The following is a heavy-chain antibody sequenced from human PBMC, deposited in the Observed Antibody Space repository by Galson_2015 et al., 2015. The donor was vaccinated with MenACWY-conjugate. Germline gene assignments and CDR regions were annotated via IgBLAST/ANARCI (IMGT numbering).Heavy chain of an antibody. CDR1: GNTFTGYY. Sequence: SVKVSCKASGNTFTGYYMHWVRQAPGQGLEWMGWINPNSGGTNYAQKFQGWVTMTRDTSISTAYMELSRLRSDDTAAYYCARDPGDCSSTSCYTGYFQHWGQGTLVTVSS. V-gene: IGHV1-2*04. J-gene: IGHJ1*01. CDR3: ARDPGDCSSTSCYTGYFQH. D-gene: IGHD2-2*02. CDR2: INPNSGGT.